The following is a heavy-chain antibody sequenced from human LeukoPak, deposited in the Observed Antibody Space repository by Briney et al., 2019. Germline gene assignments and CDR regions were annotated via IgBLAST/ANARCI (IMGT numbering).Heavy chain of an antibody. J-gene: IGHJ4*02. CDR3: AKDLYCTNGVCYGLDY. CDR1: GFTCSSYA. Sequence: GGSLRLSCAASGFTCSSYAMSWVRQAPGKGLEWVSAISGSGGSTYYADSVKGRFTISRDNSKNTLYLQMNSLRAEDTAVYYCAKDLYCTNGVCYGLDYWGQGTLVTVSS. D-gene: IGHD2-8*01. V-gene: IGHV3-23*01. CDR2: ISGSGGST.